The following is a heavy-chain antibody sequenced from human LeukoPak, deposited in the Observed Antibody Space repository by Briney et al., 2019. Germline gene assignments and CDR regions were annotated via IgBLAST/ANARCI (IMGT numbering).Heavy chain of an antibody. Sequence: PGGSLRLSCAASGFTFSSYAMSWLRQAPGKGLEWVSAISGSSGSTYYADSVKGRFTVSRDNSKNTLYLQMNSLRAEDTAVYYCAKWNGGYDAFDIWGQGTMVTVSS. CDR1: GFTFSSYA. J-gene: IGHJ3*02. CDR2: ISGSSGST. D-gene: IGHD1-26*01. CDR3: AKWNGGYDAFDI. V-gene: IGHV3-23*01.